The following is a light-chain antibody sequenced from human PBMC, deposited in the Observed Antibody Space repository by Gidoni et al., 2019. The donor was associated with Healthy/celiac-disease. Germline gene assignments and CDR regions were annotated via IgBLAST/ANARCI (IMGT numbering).Light chain of an antibody. Sequence: DIQMTQSPSSLSASVGDRVTITCRASQGISSYLNWYQQKPGKAPKLLIYAASSLQSGVPSRFSGSGSGTDFTLTISSLQPEDFATYYCQQSKWTFXQXTKVEIK. CDR3: QQSKWT. V-gene: IGKV1-39*01. CDR1: QGISSY. CDR2: AAS. J-gene: IGKJ1*01.